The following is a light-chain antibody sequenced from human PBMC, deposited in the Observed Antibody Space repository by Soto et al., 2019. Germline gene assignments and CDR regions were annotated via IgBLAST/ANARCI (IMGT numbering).Light chain of an antibody. CDR2: GAS. V-gene: IGKV1-12*01. CDR1: QGISRW. CDR3: QQADSFPLT. J-gene: IGKJ4*01. Sequence: EIQMTQCPSSVSASVGDRVTITCRASQGISRWLDWYQQKPGKAPKXXSYGASSVQSGVPSRFSGSGSGTDFTLTISSLQPEDFETYYCQQADSFPLTFGGGTKVDIK.